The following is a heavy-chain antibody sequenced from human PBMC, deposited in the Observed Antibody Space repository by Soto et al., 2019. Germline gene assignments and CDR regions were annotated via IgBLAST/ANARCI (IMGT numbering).Heavy chain of an antibody. J-gene: IGHJ4*02. Sequence: GASVKVSCKASGGTFSSYAISWVRQAPGQGLEWMGGIIPIFGTANYAQKFQGRVTITADESTSTAYMELSSLRSEDTAVYYCALTEREWPLAMDFWGQGTQVTVSS. V-gene: IGHV1-69*13. CDR1: GGTFSSYA. CDR2: IIPIFGTA. CDR3: ALTEREWPLAMDF. D-gene: IGHD3-3*01.